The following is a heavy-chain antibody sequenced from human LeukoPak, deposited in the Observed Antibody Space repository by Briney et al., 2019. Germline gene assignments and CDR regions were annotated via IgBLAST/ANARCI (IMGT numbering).Heavy chain of an antibody. CDR3: ARDSSTPLWFGELSHDAFDI. J-gene: IGHJ3*02. CDR2: ISAYNGNT. Sequence: ASVKVSCKASGYTFTSYGISWVRQAPGQGLEWMGWISAYNGNTNYAQKLQGRVTMTTDTSTSTAYMGLRSLRSDDTAVYYCARDSSTPLWFGELSHDAFDIWGQGTMVTVSS. D-gene: IGHD3-10*01. CDR1: GYTFTSYG. V-gene: IGHV1-18*01.